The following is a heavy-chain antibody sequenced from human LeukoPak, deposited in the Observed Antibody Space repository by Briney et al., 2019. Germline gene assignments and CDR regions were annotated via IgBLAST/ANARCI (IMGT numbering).Heavy chain of an antibody. CDR2: IYTSGST. CDR1: GGSISSGSYY. V-gene: IGHV4-61*02. J-gene: IGHJ4*02. D-gene: IGHD3-16*01. Sequence: SETLSLTCTVSGGSISSGSYYWSWIRQPAGKGLEWIVRIYTSGSTNYNPSLKSRVTISVNTSKNQFSLKLSSVTAADTAVYYCARSRSVWGSYIRDYWGQGTLVTVSS. CDR3: ARSRSVWGSYIRDY.